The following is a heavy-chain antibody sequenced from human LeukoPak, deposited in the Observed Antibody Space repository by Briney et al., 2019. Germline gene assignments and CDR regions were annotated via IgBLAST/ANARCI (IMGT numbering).Heavy chain of an antibody. CDR2: ISLSSGYI. D-gene: IGHD5-24*01. V-gene: IGHV3-21*01. Sequence: GGSLRLPCAASGFTFSTYTMNWVRQAPGRGPEWVSSISLSSGYIAYADSLKGRFTVSRDNAKDSLFLQMSGLRAEDTAIYYCARDRRDGYNWDAFAIWGQGTMVTVSS. CDR3: ARDRRDGYNWDAFAI. J-gene: IGHJ3*02. CDR1: GFTFSTYT.